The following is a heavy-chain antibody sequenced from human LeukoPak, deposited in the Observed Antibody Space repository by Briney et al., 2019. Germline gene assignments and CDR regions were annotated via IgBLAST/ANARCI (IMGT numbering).Heavy chain of an antibody. Sequence: ASVKVSCKASGYTFTGYYMHWVRQAPGQGLEWMGWINPNSGGTNYAQRFQGRVTMTRDTSISTAYMELSRLRSDDTAVYYCATSRGYCSSTSCRDDYYFDYWGQGTLVTVSS. CDR3: ATSRGYCSSTSCRDDYYFDY. D-gene: IGHD2-2*01. J-gene: IGHJ4*02. CDR1: GYTFTGYY. CDR2: INPNSGGT. V-gene: IGHV1-2*02.